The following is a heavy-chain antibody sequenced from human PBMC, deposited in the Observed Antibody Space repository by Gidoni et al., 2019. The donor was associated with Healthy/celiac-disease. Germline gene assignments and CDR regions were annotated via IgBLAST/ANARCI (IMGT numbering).Heavy chain of an antibody. V-gene: IGHV3-73*01. Sequence: EVQLVESGGGLVQPGGSLQLSCAASGFTFSGSAMHWVRQASGKGLEWVGRIRSKANSYATAYAASVKGRFTISRDDSKNTAYLQMNSLKTEDTAVYYCTRYPEWLSYWYFDLWGRGTLVTVSS. CDR3: TRYPEWLSYWYFDL. D-gene: IGHD5-12*01. J-gene: IGHJ2*01. CDR1: GFTFSGSA. CDR2: IRSKANSYAT.